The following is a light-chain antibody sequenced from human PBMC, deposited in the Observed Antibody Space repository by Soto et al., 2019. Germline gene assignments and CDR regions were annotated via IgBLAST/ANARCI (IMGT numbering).Light chain of an antibody. J-gene: IGLJ2*01. V-gene: IGLV2-14*01. CDR2: EVS. Sequence: QSALTQPASVSGSPGQSITISCSGTSSDVGGYDHVSWYQHHPGEAPKLMIYEVSYRPSGVSTRFSGSKSGNTAYLTISGLQAEDEADYYCSSYTSSSTGGLFGGGTKVTVL. CDR3: SSYTSSSTGGL. CDR1: SSDVGGYDH.